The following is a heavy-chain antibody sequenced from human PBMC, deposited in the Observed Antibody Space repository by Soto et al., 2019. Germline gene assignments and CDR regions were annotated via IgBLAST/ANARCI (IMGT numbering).Heavy chain of an antibody. CDR1: GFTFSNAW. J-gene: IGHJ4*01. Sequence: EVQLVESGGGLVKPGGSLRLSCAASGFTFSNAWINWVRQAPGKGLEWVGRIKSKTDGGTTDFAAPVNGRFAISRDDSLNMAYLQMNSMKTEYTGIYYCTTDSYSTVIVVRFDYWGHGTMVTVSS. V-gene: IGHV3-15*07. CDR2: IKSKTDGGTT. D-gene: IGHD3-22*01. CDR3: TTDSYSTVIVVRFDY.